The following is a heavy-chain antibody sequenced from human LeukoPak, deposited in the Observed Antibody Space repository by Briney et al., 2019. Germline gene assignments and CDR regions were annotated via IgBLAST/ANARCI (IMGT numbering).Heavy chain of an antibody. V-gene: IGHV3-9*01. J-gene: IGHJ4*02. Sequence: GGSLRLSCAGSGFIFNNYAMHWVRQPPGKGLEWVSGISWNSGSIDYADSVKGRFTISRDNAKNSLYLQMNSLRVEDTAFYYCAKDSRRHYTSGPNPDSLHWGQGALVTVSS. CDR2: ISWNSGSI. D-gene: IGHD6-19*01. CDR1: GFIFNNYA. CDR3: AKDSRRHYTSGPNPDSLH.